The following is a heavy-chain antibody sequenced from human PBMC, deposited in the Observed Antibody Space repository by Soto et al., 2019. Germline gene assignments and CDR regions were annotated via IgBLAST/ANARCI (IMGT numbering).Heavy chain of an antibody. Sequence: GGSLRLSCAASGFTFSSYGMHWVRQAPGKGLEWVAVIWYDGSNKYYADSVKGRFTISRDNSKNTLYLQMNSLRAEDTAVYYCARPHYDSSGYYLPAHFDYWGQGTLVTVSS. CDR2: IWYDGSNK. V-gene: IGHV3-33*01. CDR3: ARPHYDSSGYYLPAHFDY. CDR1: GFTFSSYG. J-gene: IGHJ4*02. D-gene: IGHD3-22*01.